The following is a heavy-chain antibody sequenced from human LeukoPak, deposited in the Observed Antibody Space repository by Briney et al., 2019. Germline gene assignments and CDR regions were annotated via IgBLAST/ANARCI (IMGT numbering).Heavy chain of an antibody. CDR3: ARDLTDPPYYYYYIDV. CDR1: GFTFSNFN. V-gene: IGHV3-21*01. Sequence: PGGSLRLSCAASGFTFSNFNMNWVRQAPGKGLEWVSCISSSGYSIYYADSVKGRFTFSRDNAKNSLYLQMNSLRAEDTAVYYCARDLTDPPYYYYYIDVWGKGTTVTISS. J-gene: IGHJ6*03. CDR2: ISSSGYSI.